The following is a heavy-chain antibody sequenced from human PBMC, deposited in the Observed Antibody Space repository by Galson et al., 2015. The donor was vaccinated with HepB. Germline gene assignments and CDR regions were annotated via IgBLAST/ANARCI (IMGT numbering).Heavy chain of an antibody. Sequence: SLRLSCAASGFTFSSYAMHWVRQAPGKGLEWVAVISYDGSNKYYADSVKGRFTISRDNSKNTLYLQMSSLRAEDTAVYYCARDKRDWGQGTLVTVSS. V-gene: IGHV3-30-3*01. CDR3: ARDKRD. CDR2: ISYDGSNK. CDR1: GFTFSSYA. J-gene: IGHJ4*02.